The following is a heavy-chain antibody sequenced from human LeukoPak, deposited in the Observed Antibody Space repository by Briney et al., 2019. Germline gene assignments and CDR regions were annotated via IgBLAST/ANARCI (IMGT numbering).Heavy chain of an antibody. J-gene: IGHJ4*02. D-gene: IGHD3-22*01. CDR3: ARVNPTSSGFYAY. CDR1: GFTFSSYA. V-gene: IGHV3-23*01. Sequence: SGGSLRLSYAPSGFTFSSYAMSWVRQAPGKGLEWVAVISGGGSGTYYADSVRGRFTISRDNSKNTVYLQMNSLRAEDTAIYYCARVNPTSSGFYAYWGQGTLVTVSS. CDR2: ISGGGSGT.